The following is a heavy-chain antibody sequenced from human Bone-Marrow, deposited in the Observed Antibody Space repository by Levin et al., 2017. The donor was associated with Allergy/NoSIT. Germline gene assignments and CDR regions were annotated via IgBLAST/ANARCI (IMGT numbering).Heavy chain of an antibody. D-gene: IGHD3-9*01. J-gene: IGHJ6*02. CDR3: ARGEYYDILTGYYGTRYYYYGMDV. V-gene: IGHV1-69*13. Sequence: ASVKVSCKASGGTFSSYAISWVRQAPGQGLEWMGGIIPIFGTANYAQKFQGRVTITADESTSTAYMELSSLRSEDTAVYYCARGEYYDILTGYYGTRYYYYGMDVWGQGTTVTVSS. CDR2: IIPIFGTA. CDR1: GGTFSSYA.